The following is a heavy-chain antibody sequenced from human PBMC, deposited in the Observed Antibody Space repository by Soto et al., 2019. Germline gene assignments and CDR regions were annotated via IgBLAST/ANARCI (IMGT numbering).Heavy chain of an antibody. CDR1: GFTFNHYA. J-gene: IGHJ6*02. CDR2: VSGRGGST. D-gene: IGHD4-17*01. Sequence: VHLLESGGGLVQPGGSLRLACTASGFTFNHYAMSWVRQAPGKGLEWVSAVSGRGGSTKYADSVKGRFIISRDNSNSTLYLQMDSLRGEDTAVYYCAKDSTVTTSLYCYYYGFDVWGQGTTVTVSS. CDR3: AKDSTVTTSLYCYYYGFDV. V-gene: IGHV3-23*01.